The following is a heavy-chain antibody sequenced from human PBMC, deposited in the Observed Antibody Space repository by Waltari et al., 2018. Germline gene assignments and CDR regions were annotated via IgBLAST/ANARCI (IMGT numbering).Heavy chain of an antibody. D-gene: IGHD3-16*02. CDR2: INHSGST. CDR3: ARGRTYDYIWGSYRYYYFDY. V-gene: IGHV4-34*01. Sequence: QVQLQQWGAGLLKPSETLSLTCAVYGGSFSGYYWSWIRQPPGKGREWIGEINHSGSTNYNPSLKSRVTISVDTSKNQFSLKLSSVTAADTAVYYCARGRTYDYIWGSYRYYYFDYWGQGTLVTVSS. CDR1: GGSFSGYY. J-gene: IGHJ4*02.